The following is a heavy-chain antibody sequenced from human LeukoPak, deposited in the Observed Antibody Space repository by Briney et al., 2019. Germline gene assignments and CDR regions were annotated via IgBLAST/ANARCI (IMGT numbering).Heavy chain of an antibody. CDR2: VRYDGSNK. CDR1: GFTFSSYG. V-gene: IGHV3-30*02. D-gene: IGHD5-18*01. CDR3: ARERERIQLWLPVKPIPFDY. Sequence: GGSLRLSCAASGFTFSSYGMHWVRQAPGKGLEWVAFVRYDGSNKYYADSVKGRFTISRDNSKNTLYLQMNSLRAEDTAVYYCARERERIQLWLPVKPIPFDYWGQGTLVTVSS. J-gene: IGHJ4*02.